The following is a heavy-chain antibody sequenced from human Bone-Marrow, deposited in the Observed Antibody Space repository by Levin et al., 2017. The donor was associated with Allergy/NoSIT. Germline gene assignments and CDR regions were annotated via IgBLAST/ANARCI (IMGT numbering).Heavy chain of an antibody. V-gene: IGHV1-8*01. Sequence: ASVKVSCKASGYTFTSYDINWVRQATGQGLEWMGWMNPNSGNTGYAQKFQGRVTMTRNTSISTAYMELSSLRSEDTAVYYCARSSRITMVRGVIQTTYYYYYDGMDVWGQGTTVTVSS. CDR1: GYTFTSYD. CDR2: MNPNSGNT. J-gene: IGHJ6*02. D-gene: IGHD3-10*01. CDR3: ARSSRITMVRGVIQTTYYYYYDGMDV.